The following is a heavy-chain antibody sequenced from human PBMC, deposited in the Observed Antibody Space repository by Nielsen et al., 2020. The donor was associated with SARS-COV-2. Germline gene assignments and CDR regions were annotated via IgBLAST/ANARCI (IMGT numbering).Heavy chain of an antibody. J-gene: IGHJ3*02. V-gene: IGHV4-4*02. D-gene: IGHD1-26*01. Sequence: SETLSLTCAVSGDFISSDNWWSWVRQPPGKGLEWIGEIYHSGSTNYSPSLKSRVTISVDKSKNQFSLKLSSVTAADTAVYYCARVYYGDAFDIWGQGTMVTVSS. CDR2: IYHSGST. CDR1: GDFISSDNW. CDR3: ARVYYGDAFDI.